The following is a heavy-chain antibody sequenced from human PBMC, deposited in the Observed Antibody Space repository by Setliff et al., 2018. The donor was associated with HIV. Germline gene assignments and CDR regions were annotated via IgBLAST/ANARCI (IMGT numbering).Heavy chain of an antibody. J-gene: IGHJ6*03. Sequence: SETLSLTCAVYGGSFSGYYWSWIRQSPGKGLEWIGEINHSGSTNYNPSLKSRVTISVDTSKNQFFLKLSSVTAADTAVYYCVRGYCSSTTCYDDYYYMDVWGKGSTVTVSS. CDR2: INHSGST. CDR1: GGSFSGYY. D-gene: IGHD2-2*01. V-gene: IGHV4-34*01. CDR3: VRGYCSSTTCYDDYYYMDV.